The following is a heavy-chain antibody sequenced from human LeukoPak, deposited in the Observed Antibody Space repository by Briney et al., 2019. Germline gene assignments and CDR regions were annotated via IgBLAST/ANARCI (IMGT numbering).Heavy chain of an antibody. D-gene: IGHD6-19*01. Sequence: SETLSLTCTVSGGSISSYYWSWIRQPPGKGLEWIGYIYYSGSTNYNPSLKSRVTISVDTSKNQFSLKLSSVTAADTAVYYCAKDEQWLVLNSFYYFDYWGQGTLVTVSS. J-gene: IGHJ4*02. CDR1: GGSISSYY. V-gene: IGHV4-59*12. CDR3: AKDEQWLVLNSFYYFDY. CDR2: IYYSGST.